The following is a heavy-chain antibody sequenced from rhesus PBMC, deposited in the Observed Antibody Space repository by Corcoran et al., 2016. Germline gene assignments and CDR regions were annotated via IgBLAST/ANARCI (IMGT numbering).Heavy chain of an antibody. V-gene: IGHV4-93*02. CDR3: ARHLGSSYGWRFDV. J-gene: IGHJ5-1*01. CDR1: GGSIRSSNW. CDR2: IHDSTVNT. Sequence: QVQLQESGPAVVKPSETLSLTCAVSGGSIRSSNWWDWLRQSPGKGLEWTGGIHDSTVNTVYSPSLKGRVTLSIDTSQNQFSLKLSSVTAADTAVYFCARHLGSSYGWRFDVWGAGVLVTVSS. D-gene: IGHD6-43*01.